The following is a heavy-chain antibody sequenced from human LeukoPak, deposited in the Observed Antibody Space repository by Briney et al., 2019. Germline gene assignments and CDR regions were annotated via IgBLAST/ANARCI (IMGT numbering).Heavy chain of an antibody. J-gene: IGHJ4*02. CDR1: GFTFSSYR. V-gene: IGHV3-33*01. CDR3: ARDPSTIAVAGLDY. CDR2: IWYDGSNK. D-gene: IGHD6-19*01. Sequence: GGSLRLSCAESGFTFSSYRMHWGRQAPGQGLEWVAVIWYDGSNKYYADSVKGRFTISRDNSKNTLYLQMNSLRAEDTAVYYCARDPSTIAVAGLDYWGQGTLVTVSS.